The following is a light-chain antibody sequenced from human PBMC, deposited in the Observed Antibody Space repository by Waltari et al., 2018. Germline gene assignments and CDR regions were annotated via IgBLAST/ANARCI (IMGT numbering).Light chain of an antibody. V-gene: IGKV3-20*01. CDR3: QHYVRLPAT. CDR2: GAS. CDR1: QSVRGS. Sequence: EIVLTQYTGTLSLSPGERANLACRASQSVRGSLAWYQQKAGQAPRLLIYGASSRATGIPDRFSGSCSGTDFSLTISRLEPEDFAVYYCQHYVRLPATFGQGTKVEI. J-gene: IGKJ1*01.